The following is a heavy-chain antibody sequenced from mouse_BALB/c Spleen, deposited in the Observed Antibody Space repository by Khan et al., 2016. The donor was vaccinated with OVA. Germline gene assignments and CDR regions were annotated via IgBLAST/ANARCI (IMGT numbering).Heavy chain of an antibody. V-gene: IGHV2-2*02. D-gene: IGHD2-4*01. Sequence: VQLQESGPGLVQPSQSLSITCTVSGFSLANYSVHWVRQSPGKGLEWLGVIWSAGSTDYNAAFISRLTISKDNSRSQVFFKVKSLQPTDTAISXCARRGYDYGRGALFAYWGQGTLVTVSA. CDR3: ARRGYDYGRGALFAY. CDR1: GFSLANYS. CDR2: IWSAGST. J-gene: IGHJ3*01.